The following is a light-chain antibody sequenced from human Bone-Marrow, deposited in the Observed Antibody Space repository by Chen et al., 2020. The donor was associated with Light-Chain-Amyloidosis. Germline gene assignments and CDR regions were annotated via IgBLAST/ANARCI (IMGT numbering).Light chain of an antibody. CDR1: DLPTKY. Sequence: SYELTPPPSVSVSPGQTARITCSGDDLPTKYAYWYQQKPGQAPVLVIHRDTERPSGISERFSGSSSGTTATLTISGVQAEDEADYHCQSADSSGTYEVIFGGGTKLIVL. V-gene: IGLV3-25*03. J-gene: IGLJ2*01. CDR3: QSADSSGTYEVI. CDR2: RDT.